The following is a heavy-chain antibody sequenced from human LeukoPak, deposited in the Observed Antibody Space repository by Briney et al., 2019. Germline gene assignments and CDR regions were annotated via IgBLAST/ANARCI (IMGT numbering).Heavy chain of an antibody. V-gene: IGHV3-48*01. J-gene: IGHJ4*02. D-gene: IGHD1-1*01. Sequence: GGSLRLSCAASGFTFSNYNMNWVSQTPGKGLEWVSYISVSSSIILYADSVKGRITISRDNAKNSLYLQMNSLRAEDTAVYYCARAGNWNDFDSWGQGTLVTVSS. CDR2: ISVSSSII. CDR1: GFTFSNYN. CDR3: ARAGNWNDFDS.